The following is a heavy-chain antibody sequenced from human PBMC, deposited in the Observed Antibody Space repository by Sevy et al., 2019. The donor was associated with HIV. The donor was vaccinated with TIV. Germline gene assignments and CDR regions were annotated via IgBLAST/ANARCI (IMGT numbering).Heavy chain of an antibody. D-gene: IGHD6-13*01. CDR3: ARDTAAGFDY. CDR2: IKQGGSER. J-gene: IGHJ4*01. CDR1: GLTFSSYW. Sequence: GGSLRLSCAASGLTFSSYWMSWIRQAPGRGLEWVAYIKQGGSERNYVDSVMGRFSISRDNAKKSLYLQMNSLRAEDSAVYYCARDTAAGFDYWGHGTLVTVSS. V-gene: IGHV3-7*01.